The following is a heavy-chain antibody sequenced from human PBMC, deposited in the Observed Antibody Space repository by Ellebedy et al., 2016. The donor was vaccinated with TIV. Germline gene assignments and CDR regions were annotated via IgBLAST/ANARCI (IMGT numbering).Heavy chain of an antibody. Sequence: GSLRLSCTVSGDSVSSGSCYWSWIRQPPGKGLEYIGYVHYTGTTNYNPSLKSRVAISVDSFKNQFSLKLRSVTAADTAVYYCARDSKKGWAFDIWGQGTVVTVSS. D-gene: IGHD6-19*01. CDR2: VHYTGTT. CDR1: GDSVSSGSCY. J-gene: IGHJ3*02. V-gene: IGHV4-61*01. CDR3: ARDSKKGWAFDI.